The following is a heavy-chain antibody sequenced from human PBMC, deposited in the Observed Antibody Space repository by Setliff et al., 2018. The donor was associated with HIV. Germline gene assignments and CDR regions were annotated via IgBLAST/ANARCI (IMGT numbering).Heavy chain of an antibody. Sequence: GGSLRLSCAASGFTFSSYSMNWVRQAPGKGLEWVSSISSSSSYIYYADSVKGRLTISRDNAKNSLYLQMNSLRAEDTAVYYCARVPLLGHTLDYWGQGTLVTVSS. J-gene: IGHJ4*02. CDR2: ISSSSSYI. CDR1: GFTFSSYS. CDR3: ARVPLLGHTLDY. V-gene: IGHV3-21*01.